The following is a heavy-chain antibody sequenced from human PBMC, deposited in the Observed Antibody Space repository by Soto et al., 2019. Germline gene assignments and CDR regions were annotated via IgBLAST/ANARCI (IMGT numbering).Heavy chain of an antibody. V-gene: IGHV1-8*01. D-gene: IGHD3-3*01. Sequence: ASVKVSYKASGYTFTSYDINWVRQATGQGLEWMGWMNPNSGNTGYAQKFQGRVTMTRNTSISTAYMELSSLRSEDTAVYYCARSRLATYYDFWSAKDYYYYGMDVWGQGTTVTVSS. CDR2: MNPNSGNT. CDR3: ARSRLATYYDFWSAKDYYYYGMDV. CDR1: GYTFTSYD. J-gene: IGHJ6*02.